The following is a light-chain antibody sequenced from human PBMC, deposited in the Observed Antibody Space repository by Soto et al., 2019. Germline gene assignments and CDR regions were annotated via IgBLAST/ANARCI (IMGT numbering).Light chain of an antibody. CDR2: KIS. V-gene: IGKV2-24*01. J-gene: IGKJ4*01. CDR3: MQSTHFPLT. CDR1: QSLAHSDGSTY. Sequence: IAMTQTPLSSPVTLGQPASISCRSNQSLAHSDGSTYLNWLKQRPGQPPRLLIFKISNRLSGVPDRFSGSGAETDFTLKISRVEAEDVGVYYCMQSTHFPLTFGGGTTVEVK.